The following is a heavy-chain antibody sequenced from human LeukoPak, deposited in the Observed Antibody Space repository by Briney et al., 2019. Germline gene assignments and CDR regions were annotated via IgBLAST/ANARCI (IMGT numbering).Heavy chain of an antibody. CDR1: GFTFSSYW. Sequence: PGGSLRLSCAASGFTFSSYWMNWVRQAPGKGLEWVSYISRSSTYIFSTESVEGRFTISRDNAKNSLYLQMNSLRAEDTAVYYCARQSGAGSYYDDAFDIWGQGTMVIVSS. CDR2: ISRSSTYI. D-gene: IGHD3-10*01. V-gene: IGHV3-21*05. J-gene: IGHJ3*02. CDR3: ARQSGAGSYYDDAFDI.